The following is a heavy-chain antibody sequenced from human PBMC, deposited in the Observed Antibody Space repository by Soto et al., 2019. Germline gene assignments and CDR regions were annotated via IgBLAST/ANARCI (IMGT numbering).Heavy chain of an antibody. CDR1: GYTFTSYA. CDR2: INAGNGNT. J-gene: IGHJ6*02. Sequence: ASVKVSCKASGYTFTSYAMHWVRQAPGQRLEWMGWINAGNGNTKYSQKFQGRVTITRDTSASTAYMELSSLRSEDTAVYYCENWAGESDEGPPSCSYYYGMDVWGRGTTVTVSS. CDR3: ENWAGESDEGPPSCSYYYGMDV. V-gene: IGHV1-3*01. D-gene: IGHD6-19*01.